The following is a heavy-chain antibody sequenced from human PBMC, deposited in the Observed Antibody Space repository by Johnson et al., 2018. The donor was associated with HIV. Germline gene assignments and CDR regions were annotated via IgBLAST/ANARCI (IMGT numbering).Heavy chain of an antibody. CDR2: IRSKAYGGTA. D-gene: IGHD3-16*01. Sequence: VQLVESGGGLVQPGRSLRLSCTASGFTFGDYAMSWVRQAPGKGLAWVGFIRSKAYGGTAEYAASVNGRFTISRDDSKSIAYLQMNSLKTEDTAVYYCTRGGGWQTISGAFDIWGQGTMVTVSS. V-gene: IGHV3-49*04. CDR3: TRGGGWQTISGAFDI. CDR1: GFTFGDYA. J-gene: IGHJ3*02.